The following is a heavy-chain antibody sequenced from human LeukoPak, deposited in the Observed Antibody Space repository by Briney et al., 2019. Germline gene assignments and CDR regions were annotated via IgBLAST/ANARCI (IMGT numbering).Heavy chain of an antibody. D-gene: IGHD3-3*01. CDR3: ARTSDYYSPAFDI. CDR1: GGSISSSSYY. CDR2: IYYSGST. J-gene: IGHJ3*02. V-gene: IGHV4-39*07. Sequence: SETLSLTCTVSGGSISSSSYYWGWIRQPPGKGLEWIGSIYYSGSTHYNPSLKSRVTISLDTSKNQFSLKLSSVTAADTALYYCARTSDYYSPAFDIWGQGTMVTVSS.